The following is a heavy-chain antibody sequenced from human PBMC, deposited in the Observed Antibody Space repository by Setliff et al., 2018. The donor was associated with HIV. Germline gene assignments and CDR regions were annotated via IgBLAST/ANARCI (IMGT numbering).Heavy chain of an antibody. Sequence: SETLSLTCAVSGDSINRGYYWAWIRRPPGKGPEWIGSIYKSGSTYHNPSLKSRVTISVNLSKNHFALKLSSVTAADTAVFYCARLNKHFSGYTYAQYYFDYWGQGTLVTVSS. CDR1: GDSINRGYY. CDR3: ARLNKHFSGYTYAQYYFDY. J-gene: IGHJ4*02. D-gene: IGHD5-18*01. CDR2: IYKSGST. V-gene: IGHV4-38-2*01.